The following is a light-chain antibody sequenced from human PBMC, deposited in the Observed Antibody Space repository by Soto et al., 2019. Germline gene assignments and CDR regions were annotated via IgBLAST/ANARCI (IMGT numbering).Light chain of an antibody. Sequence: QSVLTQPPSASGSPGQSVTISCTGTSSDVGGYNYVSWYQQHPGKAPKLMIYEVSKRPSGVPDRFSGSKSGNTASRTVSGLQAEDEADYYCSSYAGSNNWVFGGGIKLTVL. CDR3: SSYAGSNNWV. CDR1: SSDVGGYNY. CDR2: EVS. V-gene: IGLV2-8*01. J-gene: IGLJ3*02.